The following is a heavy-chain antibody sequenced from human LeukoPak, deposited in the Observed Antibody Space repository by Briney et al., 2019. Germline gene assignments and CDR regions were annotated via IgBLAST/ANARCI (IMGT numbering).Heavy chain of an antibody. V-gene: IGHV1-18*01. Sequence: ASVKVSCKASGYTFASYGITWVRQAPGQGLEYMGWISAYNGNTDYAQKLQGRVTVTTDTSTSTAYMELRSLRSDDTAVYYCARGARYFDWGPLDVWGQGTTVTVSS. J-gene: IGHJ6*02. CDR2: ISAYNGNT. CDR3: ARGARYFDWGPLDV. D-gene: IGHD3-9*01. CDR1: GYTFASYG.